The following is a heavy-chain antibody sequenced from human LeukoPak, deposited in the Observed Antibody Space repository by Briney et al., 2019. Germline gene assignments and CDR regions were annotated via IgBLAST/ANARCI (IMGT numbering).Heavy chain of an antibody. CDR2: IYYSGST. D-gene: IGHD5-12*01. CDR3: ARLGLRTHYYYMDV. CDR1: GGSISSSSYY. J-gene: IGHJ6*03. Sequence: PSETLSLTCTVSGGSISSSSYYWGWIRQPPGKGLEWIGSIYYSGSTYYNPSLKSRVTISVGTSKNQFSLKLSSVTAADTAVYYCARLGLRTHYYYMDVWGKGTTVTISS. V-gene: IGHV4-39*01.